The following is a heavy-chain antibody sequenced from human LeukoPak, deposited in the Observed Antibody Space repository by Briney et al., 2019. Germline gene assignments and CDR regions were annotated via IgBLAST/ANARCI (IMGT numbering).Heavy chain of an antibody. D-gene: IGHD3-22*01. V-gene: IGHV1-69*04. CDR2: IIPIFGIA. J-gene: IGHJ6*02. Sequence: SVKVSCKASGGTFSSYAISWVRQAPGQGLEWMGRIIPIFGIANYAQKFQGRVTITADKSTSTAYMELSSLRSEDTAVYYCARDLTYYDSSGYPSYGMDVWGRGTTVTVSS. CDR1: GGTFSSYA. CDR3: ARDLTYYDSSGYPSYGMDV.